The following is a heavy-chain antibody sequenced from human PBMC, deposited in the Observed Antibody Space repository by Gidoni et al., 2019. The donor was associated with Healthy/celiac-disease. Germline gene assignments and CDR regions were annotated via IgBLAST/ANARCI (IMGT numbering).Heavy chain of an antibody. J-gene: IGHJ6*02. V-gene: IGHV3-33*01. D-gene: IGHD1-26*01. Sequence: QVQLVESGGGVVQPGRSLRLSCAASGFTFSSYGMHWVRQAPGKGLEWVAVIWYDGSNKYYADSVKGRFTISRDNSKNTLYLQMNSLRAEDTAVYYCARDGTNYYYGMDVWGQGTTVTVSS. CDR3: ARDGTNYYYGMDV. CDR2: IWYDGSNK. CDR1: GFTFSSYG.